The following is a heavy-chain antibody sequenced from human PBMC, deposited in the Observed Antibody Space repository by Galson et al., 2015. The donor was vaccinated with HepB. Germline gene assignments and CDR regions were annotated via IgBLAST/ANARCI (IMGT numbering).Heavy chain of an antibody. CDR1: GFTFSSYW. D-gene: IGHD3-3*01. Sequence: SLRLSCAASGFTFSSYWMSWVRQAPGKGLEWVANIKQDGSEKYYVDSVKGRFTISRDNAKNSLYLQMDSLRAEDTAVYYCARIYGVTIVGVASNWFDPWGQGTLVTVSS. CDR3: ARIYGVTIVGVASNWFDP. J-gene: IGHJ5*02. CDR2: IKQDGSEK. V-gene: IGHV3-7*03.